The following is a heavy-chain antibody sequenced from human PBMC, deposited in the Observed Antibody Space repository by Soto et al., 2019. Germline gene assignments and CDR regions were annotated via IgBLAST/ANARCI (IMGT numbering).Heavy chain of an antibody. CDR1: GLTFSGSA. CDR2: SRSRANNYAT. J-gene: IGHJ4*02. D-gene: IGHD3-22*01. Sequence: VHLVESRGGLVQPGGSLKLSCAASGLTFSGSAMHWVRQASGKGLEWVGRSRSRANNYATTYAASVKGRFTISRDESKNTTYLQMNSLKTEDTAVYYCSTLIYDTSNFYDLDYWGRGTLVTVSS. V-gene: IGHV3-73*02. CDR3: STLIYDTSNFYDLDY.